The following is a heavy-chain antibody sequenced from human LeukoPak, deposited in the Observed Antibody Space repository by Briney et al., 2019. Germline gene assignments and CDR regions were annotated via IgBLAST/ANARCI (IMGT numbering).Heavy chain of an antibody. CDR3: ARGYSSGWYSTRGRFDY. V-gene: IGHV4-59*12. CDR1: GGSISNYY. J-gene: IGHJ4*02. D-gene: IGHD6-19*01. Sequence: PSETLSLTCTVSGGSISNYYWSWVRQPPGKGLEWIGYIYNGGSSSYNPSLKSRVTMSLDTSKNQFSLKLSSVTAADTAVYYCARGYSSGWYSTRGRFDYWGQGTLVTVSS. CDR2: IYNGGSS.